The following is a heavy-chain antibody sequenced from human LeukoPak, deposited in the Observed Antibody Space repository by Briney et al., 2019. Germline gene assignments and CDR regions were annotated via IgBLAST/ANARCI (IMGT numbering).Heavy chain of an antibody. Sequence: SGTLSLTCAVSGVSISSSEWWIWVRQPPGQGLEWIGEIHRDWRTRCNPSLQTRVTMSIDYSKNQISLEVTSVTAADTAIYYCGKTDIYFNPIDYWGPGSLVTVSS. CDR2: IHRDWRT. D-gene: IGHD3-9*01. CDR1: GVSISSSEW. J-gene: IGHJ4*02. CDR3: GKTDIYFNPIDY. V-gene: IGHV4-4*02.